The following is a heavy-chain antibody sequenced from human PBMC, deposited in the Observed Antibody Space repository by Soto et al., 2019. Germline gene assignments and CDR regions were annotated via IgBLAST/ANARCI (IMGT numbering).Heavy chain of an antibody. CDR2: IIPIFGTA. V-gene: IGHV1-69*12. D-gene: IGHD2-15*01. Sequence: QVQLVQSGAEVKKPGSSVKVSCKASGGTFSSYAISWVRQAPGQGLEWMGGIIPIFGTANYAQKFQGRVTITADESTSTAYMELSSLRSEDTAVYYCARRRVAAHYYGMDVWGQGTTVTVSS. CDR1: GGTFSSYA. J-gene: IGHJ6*02. CDR3: ARRRVAAHYYGMDV.